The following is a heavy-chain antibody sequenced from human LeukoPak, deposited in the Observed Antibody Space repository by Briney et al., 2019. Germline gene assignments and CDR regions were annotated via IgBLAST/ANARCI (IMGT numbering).Heavy chain of an antibody. CDR3: ARGHRSDSGSSIDY. Sequence: SVKVSCKASGGTFSSYAISWVRQAPGQGLEWMGGIIPIFGTANYAQKFQGRIMITADESTSIACMELSSLRSEDTAVYYCARGHRSDSGSSIDYWGQGTLVTVSS. J-gene: IGHJ4*02. CDR1: GGTFSSYA. V-gene: IGHV1-69*13. CDR2: IIPIFGTA. D-gene: IGHD1-26*01.